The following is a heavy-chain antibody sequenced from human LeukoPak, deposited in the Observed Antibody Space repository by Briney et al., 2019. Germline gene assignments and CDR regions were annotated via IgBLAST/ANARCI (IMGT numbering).Heavy chain of an antibody. V-gene: IGHV3-30-3*01. CDR1: GFTFSSYA. J-gene: IGHJ4*02. Sequence: PGGSLRLSCAASGFTFSSYAMHWVRQAPGKGLEWVAVISYDGSNKYYADSVKGRFTISRDNSKNTLYLQMNSLRAEDTAVYYCARTTNYDSSGYYDPPFDYWGQGTLVTVSS. D-gene: IGHD3-22*01. CDR2: ISYDGSNK. CDR3: ARTTNYDSSGYYDPPFDY.